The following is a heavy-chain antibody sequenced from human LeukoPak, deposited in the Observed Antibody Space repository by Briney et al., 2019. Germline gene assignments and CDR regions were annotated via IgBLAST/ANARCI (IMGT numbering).Heavy chain of an antibody. Sequence: APVKVSCKPSGYTFTGYYMHWVRQAPGQGLEWMGWINPNSGGTNYAQKFQGRVTMTRDTSISTAYMELSRLRSDDTAVYYCARDQGWNYVAYYYYMDVWGKGTTVTVSS. D-gene: IGHD1-7*01. CDR1: GYTFTGYY. J-gene: IGHJ6*03. CDR3: ARDQGWNYVAYYYYMDV. CDR2: INPNSGGT. V-gene: IGHV1-2*02.